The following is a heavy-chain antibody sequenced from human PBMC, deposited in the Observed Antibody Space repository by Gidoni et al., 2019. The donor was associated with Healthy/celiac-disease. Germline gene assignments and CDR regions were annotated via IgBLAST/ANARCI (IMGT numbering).Heavy chain of an antibody. J-gene: IGHJ4*02. D-gene: IGHD2-21*01. CDR3: AKDRGIDSAFDY. V-gene: IGHV3-9*01. CDR2: ISWNSGSI. CDR1: GFTFDDYA. Sequence: EVQLVESGGGLVQPGRSLRLSCAASGFTFDDYAMHWVRQAPGKGLEWVSGISWNSGSIGYADSVKGRFTISRDNAKNSLYLQMNSLRAEDTALYYCAKDRGIDSAFDYWGQGTLVTVSS.